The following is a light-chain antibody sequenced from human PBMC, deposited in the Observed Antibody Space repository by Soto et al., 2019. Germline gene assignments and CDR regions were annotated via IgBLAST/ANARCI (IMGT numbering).Light chain of an antibody. CDR3: QQRTEWPLT. CDR1: QSVSSY. V-gene: IGKV3-11*01. J-gene: IGKJ4*01. CDR2: DAP. Sequence: EIVLTQSPATLSLSPGERATLSCRASQSVSSYLAWYQQTPGQASRILIYDAPNRATGIPARFSGSGSGTDFTLTISSLEPEDFAVYYCQQRTEWPLTFGGGTGVEIK.